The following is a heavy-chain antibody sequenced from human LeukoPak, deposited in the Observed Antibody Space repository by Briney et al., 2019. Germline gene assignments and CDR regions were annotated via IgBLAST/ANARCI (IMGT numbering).Heavy chain of an antibody. V-gene: IGHV3-30*03. Sequence: GGSLRLSCAASGFTFSSYGMHWVRQAPGKGLEWVAVISYDGSNKYYADSVKGRFTISRDDSKNTLYLQMNSLRAEDTAVYYCAVRVEGPDYWGQGTLVTVSS. CDR3: AVRVEGPDY. D-gene: IGHD3-10*01. CDR1: GFTFSSYG. CDR2: ISYDGSNK. J-gene: IGHJ4*02.